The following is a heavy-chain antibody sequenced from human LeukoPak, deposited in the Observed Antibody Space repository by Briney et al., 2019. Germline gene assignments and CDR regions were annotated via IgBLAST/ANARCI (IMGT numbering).Heavy chain of an antibody. Sequence: SVKVSCKASGGTFSSYAISWVRQAPGQGLEWMGGIIPIFGTANYAQRFQDRVTITADESTSTAYMELSSLRSEDTAVYYCARASIAARYYYYYGMDVWGQGTTVTVSS. V-gene: IGHV1-69*13. D-gene: IGHD6-6*01. CDR3: ARASIAARYYYYYGMDV. J-gene: IGHJ6*02. CDR1: GGTFSSYA. CDR2: IIPIFGTA.